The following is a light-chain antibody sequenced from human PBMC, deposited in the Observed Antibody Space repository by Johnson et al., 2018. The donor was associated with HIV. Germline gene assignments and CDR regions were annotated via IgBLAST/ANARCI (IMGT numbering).Light chain of an antibody. CDR3: ATWDSSLSATDG. Sequence: QSVLTQPPSVSAAPGQKVTISCSGSSSNIGNNYVSWYQQLPGTAPKLLIYENNKRPSGIPDRFSGSKSGTSATLGITGLQTGDEAYYYCATWDSSLSATDGFGTGTKVTVL. CDR1: SSNIGNNY. V-gene: IGLV1-51*02. CDR2: ENN. J-gene: IGLJ1*01.